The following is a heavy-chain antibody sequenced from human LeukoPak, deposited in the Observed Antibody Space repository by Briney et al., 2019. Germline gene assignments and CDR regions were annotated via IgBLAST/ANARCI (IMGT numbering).Heavy chain of an antibody. V-gene: IGHV3-15*01. CDR1: GFNISNAW. CDR3: TTDRLFFQH. J-gene: IGHJ1*01. CDR2: LKSKADGGTI. Sequence: GGSLRLSCAALGFNISNAWMSWVRQTPGKGLEGVGRLKSKADGGTIDFAAPVTDRFTISRDDSKNMMYLQLNSLGTEDSGVYFCTTDRLFFQHWGQGTVVTVS. D-gene: IGHD3-3*01.